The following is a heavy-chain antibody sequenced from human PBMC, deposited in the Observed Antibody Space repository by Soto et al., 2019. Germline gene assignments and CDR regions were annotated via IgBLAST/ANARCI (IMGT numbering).Heavy chain of an antibody. D-gene: IGHD3-3*01. CDR3: ARAQGPFWSGYYDAFDI. CDR2: ISSRGSTI. V-gene: IGHV3-11*01. J-gene: IGHJ3*02. CDR1: GFTLSDYY. Sequence: GGSLRLSCAASGFTLSDYYMSWIRQAPGKGLEWVSYISSRGSTIYYADSVKGRFTISRDKAKNSLYLQMNSLRAEDTAVYYCARAQGPFWSGYYDAFDIWGQGTMVTVSS.